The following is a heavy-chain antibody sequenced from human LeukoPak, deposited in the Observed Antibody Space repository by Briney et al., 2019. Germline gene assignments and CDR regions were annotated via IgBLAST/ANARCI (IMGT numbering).Heavy chain of an antibody. J-gene: IGHJ4*02. CDR1: GLTFIGDW. V-gene: IGHV3-30*18. Sequence: GGSLRLSCAASGLTFIGDWMHWVRQAPGKGLEWVAVISYDGSNKYYADSVKGRFSISRDNSRNTLYLQMNGLRAEDTAVYYCAKGFTGMDFWGQGSLVTVSS. CDR2: ISYDGSNK. D-gene: IGHD3-16*01. CDR3: AKGFTGMDF.